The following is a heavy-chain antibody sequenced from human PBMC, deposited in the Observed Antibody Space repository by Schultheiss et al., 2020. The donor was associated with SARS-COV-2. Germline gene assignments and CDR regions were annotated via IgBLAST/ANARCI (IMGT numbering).Heavy chain of an antibody. CDR3: ARGGYCSSTSCPPQPDLYYYYYGMDV. Sequence: SETLSLTCAVSGGSISSSNWWSWVRQPPGRGLEWIGHISYSGSTYYNPSLKSRVTISVDTSKNQFSLKLSSVTAADTAVYYCARGGYCSSTSCPPQPDLYYYYYGMDVWGQGTTVTVSS. D-gene: IGHD2-2*01. CDR2: ISYSGST. CDR1: GGSISSSNW. V-gene: IGHV4-4*02. J-gene: IGHJ6*02.